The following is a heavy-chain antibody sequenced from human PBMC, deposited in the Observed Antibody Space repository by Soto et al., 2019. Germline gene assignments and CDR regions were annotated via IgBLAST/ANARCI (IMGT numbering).Heavy chain of an antibody. CDR1: GGSISSSSYY. CDR2: IYYSGST. V-gene: IGHV4-39*01. J-gene: IGHJ5*02. D-gene: IGHD1-7*01. CDR3: ARLPGGDWNYVWFDP. Sequence: QLQLQESGPGLVKPSETLSLTCTVSGGSISSSSYYWGWIRQPPGKGLEWIGSIYYSGSTYYNPSLKSRVTISVDTSKNQFSLKLSSVTAADTAVYYCARLPGGDWNYVWFDPWGQGTLVTVSS.